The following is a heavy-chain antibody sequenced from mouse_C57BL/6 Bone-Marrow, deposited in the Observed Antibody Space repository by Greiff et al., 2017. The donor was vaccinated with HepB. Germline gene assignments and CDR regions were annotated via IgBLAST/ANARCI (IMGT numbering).Heavy chain of an antibody. Sequence: VKLQESGAELVRPGASVKLSCKASGYTFTSYGISWVKQRTGQGLEWIGEIYPRSGNTYYNEKFKGKATLTADKSSSTAYMELRSLTSEDSAVYFCARERVGPYWYFDVWGTGTTVTVSS. V-gene: IGHV1-81*01. CDR1: GYTFTSYG. D-gene: IGHD1-1*02. J-gene: IGHJ1*03. CDR2: IYPRSGNT. CDR3: ARERVGPYWYFDV.